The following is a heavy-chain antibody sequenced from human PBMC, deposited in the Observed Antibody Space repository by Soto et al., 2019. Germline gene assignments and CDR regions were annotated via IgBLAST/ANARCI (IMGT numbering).Heavy chain of an antibody. V-gene: IGHV4-39*01. CDR3: ARSPTAVTTPRRDTFDV. CDR1: GGYISSSSYN. Sequence: PSETRSLTWTVYGGYISSSSYNWVWIRQPPGKRLEWIGNIYYSGSPYYNPSLKSRVTISVDTSRNQLSLKLSSVTAADTAVYYCARSPTAVTTPRRDTFDVWGQGTMVTGSS. CDR2: IYYSGSP. D-gene: IGHD4-17*01. J-gene: IGHJ3*01.